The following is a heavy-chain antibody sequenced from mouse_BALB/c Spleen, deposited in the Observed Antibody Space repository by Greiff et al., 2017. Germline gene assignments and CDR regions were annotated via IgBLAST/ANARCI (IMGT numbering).Heavy chain of an antibody. D-gene: IGHD4-1*01. CDR3: ARGNWSYAMDY. Sequence: QVQLQQSGAELVRPGVSVKISCKGSGYTFTYYAMHWVKQSHAKSLEWIGVISTYYGDASYNQKFKGKATMTVDKSSSTAYMELARLTSEDSAIYYCARGNWSYAMDYWGQGTSVTVSS. J-gene: IGHJ4*01. CDR2: ISTYYGDA. V-gene: IGHV1S137*01. CDR1: GYTFTYYA.